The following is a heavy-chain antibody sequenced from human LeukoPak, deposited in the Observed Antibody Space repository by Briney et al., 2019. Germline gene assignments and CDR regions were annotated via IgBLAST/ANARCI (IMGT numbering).Heavy chain of an antibody. CDR2: ISAYNGNT. J-gene: IGHJ4*02. CDR1: GYTFTSYG. V-gene: IGHV1-18*01. Sequence: ASVKVSCKASGYTFTSYGISWVRQAPGQGLEWMGWISAYNGNTNYAQKLQGRVTITTDTSTSPACMRLRSLRADDTAVYYCARSSGWLDYWGQGTLVTVSS. CDR3: ARSSGWLDY. D-gene: IGHD6-19*01.